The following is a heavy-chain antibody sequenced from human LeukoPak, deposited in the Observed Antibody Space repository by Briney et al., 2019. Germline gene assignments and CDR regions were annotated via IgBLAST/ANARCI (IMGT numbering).Heavy chain of an antibody. CDR2: INWNADTT. J-gene: IGHJ4*02. CDR3: AKEAPGVRGVIRDY. CDR1: GFTFDDYG. Sequence: GGSLRLSCAASGFTFDDYGMTWVRQAPGKGLEWVSNINWNADTTPYADSVKGRFTISRDNAKNSLYLQMNSLRAEDTAVYYCAKEAPGVRGVIRDYWGQGTLVTVSS. V-gene: IGHV3-20*04. D-gene: IGHD3-10*01.